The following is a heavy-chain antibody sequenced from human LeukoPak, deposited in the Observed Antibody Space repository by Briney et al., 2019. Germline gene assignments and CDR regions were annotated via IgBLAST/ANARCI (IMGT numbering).Heavy chain of an antibody. V-gene: IGHV4-59*12. CDR3: ARDRPHYCSSTSCFPMDV. CDR1: GGSISSYY. CDR2: IYYSGST. J-gene: IGHJ6*04. Sequence: SETLSLTCTVSGGSISSYYWSWIRQPPGKGLEWIGYIYYSGSTNYNPSLKSRVTISVDRSKNQFSLKLSSVTAADTAVYYCARDRPHYCSSTSCFPMDVWGKGTTVTVSS. D-gene: IGHD2-2*01.